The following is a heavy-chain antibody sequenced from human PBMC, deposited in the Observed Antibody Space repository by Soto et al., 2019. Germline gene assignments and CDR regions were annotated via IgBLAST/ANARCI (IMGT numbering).Heavy chain of an antibody. J-gene: IGHJ4*02. CDR3: AIADYGDDDY. D-gene: IGHD4-17*01. CDR1: GYTFATST. Sequence: QLQLVQSGPEAKKPGASVKVSCKASGYTFATSTISWLRQAPGQGPEWMGWIKAHSGNTNYAQKLQGRLTMTTDTSTSTAYMELRSLTTDDTAIYYCAIADYGDDDYWGQGTLVTVSS. V-gene: IGHV1-18*01. CDR2: IKAHSGNT.